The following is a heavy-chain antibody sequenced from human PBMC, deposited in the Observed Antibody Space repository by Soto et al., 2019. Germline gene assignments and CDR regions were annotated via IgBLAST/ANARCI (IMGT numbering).Heavy chain of an antibody. J-gene: IGHJ6*01. V-gene: IGHV4-59*06. D-gene: IGHD2-15*01. CDR2: IYYSGST. Sequence: SETLSLICTVSGGSISSYYWTWIRQHPGKGLEWIGYIYYSGSTYYNPSLKSRVTMSVDTSKIQFSLKLSSVTAADTAVYYCAREIPVGDFYGMDVWGQGTTVTVSS. CDR3: AREIPVGDFYGMDV. CDR1: GGSISSYY.